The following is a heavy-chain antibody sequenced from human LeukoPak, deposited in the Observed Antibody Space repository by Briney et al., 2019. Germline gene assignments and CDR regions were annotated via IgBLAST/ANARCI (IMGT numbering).Heavy chain of an antibody. V-gene: IGHV3-30-3*01. J-gene: IGHJ4*02. CDR1: GFTFSSYA. CDR3: ARESEVLLWFGESRNYFDY. Sequence: GRSLRLSCAASGFTFSSYAMHWARQAPGKGLEWVAVISYDGSNKYYADSVKGRFTISRDNSKNTLYLRMNSLRAEDTAVYYCARESEVLLWFGESRNYFDYWGQGTLVTVSS. CDR2: ISYDGSNK. D-gene: IGHD3-10*01.